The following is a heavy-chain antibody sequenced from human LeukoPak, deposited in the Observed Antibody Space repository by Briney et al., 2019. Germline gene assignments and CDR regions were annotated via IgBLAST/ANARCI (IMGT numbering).Heavy chain of an antibody. D-gene: IGHD2-2*01. CDR3: ARVYCSSTSCYFFDY. J-gene: IGHJ4*02. Sequence: GASVKVSCKASGGTFSSYAISWVRQAPGQGLEWMGRIIPILGIANYAQKFQGRVTITADKSTSTAYMELSSLRSEDTAVYYCARVYCSSTSCYFFDYWGQGTLVTVSS. CDR1: GGTFSSYA. CDR2: IIPILGIA. V-gene: IGHV1-69*04.